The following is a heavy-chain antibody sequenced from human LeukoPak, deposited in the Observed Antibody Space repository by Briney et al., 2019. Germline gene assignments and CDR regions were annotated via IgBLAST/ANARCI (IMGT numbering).Heavy chain of an antibody. J-gene: IGHJ4*02. CDR3: ARVGDYYDSSGASDY. CDR1: GFTVSSNY. D-gene: IGHD3-22*01. Sequence: GGSLRLSCAASGFTVSSNYMSWVRQAPGKGLEWVSVIYSGGGTYYADSVKGRFTISRDNSKNTLYLQMNSLRAEDTAVYYCARVGDYYDSSGASDYWGQGTLVTVSS. CDR2: IYSGGGT. V-gene: IGHV3-53*01.